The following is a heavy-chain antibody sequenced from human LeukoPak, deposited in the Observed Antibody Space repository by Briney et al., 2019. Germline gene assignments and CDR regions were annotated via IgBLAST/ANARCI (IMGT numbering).Heavy chain of an antibody. CDR1: GGSISSGTHY. J-gene: IGHJ3*02. D-gene: IGHD1-26*01. Sequence: SQTLSLTCTVSGGSISSGTHYWSWIPQPAGKGLEWIGRIYTSGSTNYNPSLKSRVTISVDTSKNQFSLKLSSVTAADTAVYYCARKSGSYSPKQNAFDIWGQGTMVTVSS. CDR2: IYTSGST. V-gene: IGHV4-61*02. CDR3: ARKSGSYSPKQNAFDI.